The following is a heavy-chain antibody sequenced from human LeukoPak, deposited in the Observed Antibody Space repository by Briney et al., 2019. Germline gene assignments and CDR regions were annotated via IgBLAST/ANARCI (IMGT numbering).Heavy chain of an antibody. CDR1: GGSISGYY. J-gene: IGHJ5*02. V-gene: IGHV4-4*08. CDR3: AKTLAAARVAWFDP. Sequence: SETLSLTCTVSGGSISGYYWSWIRQTPGKGLEWIGYMYSSGNSNYNPSLKSRVTISVDTSKDQFSLKLSSVTAADTAVYYCAKTLAAARVAWFDPWGQGTLVTVSS. CDR2: MYSSGNS. D-gene: IGHD6-13*01.